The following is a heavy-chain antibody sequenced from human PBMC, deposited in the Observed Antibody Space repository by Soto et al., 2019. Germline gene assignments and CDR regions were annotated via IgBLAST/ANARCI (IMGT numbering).Heavy chain of an antibody. J-gene: IGHJ1*01. CDR3: ARSANKTWLPAF. Sequence: ASVKVSCKASGFSFIDYSILWVRQAPGQSLEWLGWINAGNGNTKYSHKFQDRVTITSDTSATTTYMELRSLRSEDTAVFYCARSANKTWLPAFWGQGTLVPVSS. V-gene: IGHV1-3*01. D-gene: IGHD5-12*01. CDR1: GFSFIDYS. CDR2: INAGNGNT.